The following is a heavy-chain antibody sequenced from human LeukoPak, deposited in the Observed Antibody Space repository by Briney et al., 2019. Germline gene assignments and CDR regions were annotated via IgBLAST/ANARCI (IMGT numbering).Heavy chain of an antibody. CDR3: AKTAVAVPFDY. D-gene: IGHD6-19*01. J-gene: IGHJ4*02. CDR2: ISGSGGST. V-gene: IGHV3-23*01. CDR1: GFTFSSYA. Sequence: GGSLRLSCAASGFTFSSYAMSWVRQAPGKGLEWVSAISGSGGSTYYADSVKGRLTIYRDNSKNTLSLQMNSLRAEDTAVYYCAKTAVAVPFDYWGQGTLVTVSS.